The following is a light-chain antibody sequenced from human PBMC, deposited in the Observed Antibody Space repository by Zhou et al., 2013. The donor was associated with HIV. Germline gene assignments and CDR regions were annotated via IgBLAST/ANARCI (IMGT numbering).Light chain of an antibody. V-gene: IGKV3-15*01. CDR2: GAS. Sequence: EIVMTQSPATLSLSPGERATLSCRASQDIGNNLAWYQQRPGQGPGLLIYGASTRATGTPARFSGSGSGTEFTLTISSLQSEDSALYYCQQRNNWPRAFGGGTKVEI. CDR1: QDIGNN. J-gene: IGKJ4*01. CDR3: QQRNNWPRA.